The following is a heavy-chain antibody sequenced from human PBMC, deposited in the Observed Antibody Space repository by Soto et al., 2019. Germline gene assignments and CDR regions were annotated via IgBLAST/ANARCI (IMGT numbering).Heavy chain of an antibody. CDR1: GGSISSSSYY. Sequence: PSETLSLTCTVSGGSISSSSYYWGWIRQHPGKGLEWIGSIDYSGSTYYNPSLKRRVPISLDTSKYQFSLKLSSVSAADTAVYYCARLVGPVATWNHFDDRGQGTQVSVTA. CDR2: IDYSGST. V-gene: IGHV4-39*01. J-gene: IGHJ4*02. CDR3: ARLVGPVATWNHFDD. D-gene: IGHD5-12*01.